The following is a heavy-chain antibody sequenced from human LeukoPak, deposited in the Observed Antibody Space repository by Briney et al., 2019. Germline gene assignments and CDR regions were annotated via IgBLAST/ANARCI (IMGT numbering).Heavy chain of an antibody. CDR3: AKADRSRLGYCSGGSCYLSPDY. CDR1: GFTFSSYA. Sequence: PGGSLRLSCAASGFTFSSYAMSWVRQAPGKGLEWVSAISGSGGSTYYADSVKGRFTISRDNSKNTLYPQMNSLRAEDTAVYYCAKADRSRLGYCSGGSCYLSPDYWGQGTLVTVSS. V-gene: IGHV3-23*01. J-gene: IGHJ4*02. D-gene: IGHD2-15*01. CDR2: ISGSGGST.